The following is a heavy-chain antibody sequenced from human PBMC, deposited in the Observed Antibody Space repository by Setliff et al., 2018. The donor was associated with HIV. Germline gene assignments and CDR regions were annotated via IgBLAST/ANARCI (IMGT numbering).Heavy chain of an antibody. Sequence: PSETLSLTCAVSGYSISSGYYWGWIRQPPGKGLEWIGSIYHSGSTYYNPSLKSRVTISVDTSKNQFSLKLNSVTAADTAMYFCARESPDGLDYWGQGTPVTVSS. CDR2: IYHSGST. V-gene: IGHV4-38-2*02. CDR1: GYSISSGYY. J-gene: IGHJ4*02. D-gene: IGHD2-8*01. CDR3: ARESPDGLDY.